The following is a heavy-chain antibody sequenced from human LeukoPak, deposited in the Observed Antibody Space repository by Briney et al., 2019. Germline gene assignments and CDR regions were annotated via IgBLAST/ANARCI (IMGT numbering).Heavy chain of an antibody. CDR3: GSEAFCAGGRCSFHRVAS. Sequence: ASVKVSCGASGYTFTAYYRHWVRQAPGQGLEWMGWIDARSGDTKYAQKFQARVTITRDTSIGTAYMELRSLVSDDTAVYYCGSEAFCAGGRCSFHRVASWGPGTLVTVSS. CDR2: IDARSGDT. J-gene: IGHJ4*02. V-gene: IGHV1-2*02. D-gene: IGHD2-8*02. CDR1: GYTFTAYY.